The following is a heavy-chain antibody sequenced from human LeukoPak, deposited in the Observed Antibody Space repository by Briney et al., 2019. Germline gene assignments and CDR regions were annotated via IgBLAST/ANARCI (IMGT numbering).Heavy chain of an antibody. V-gene: IGHV4-39*07. CDR3: ARDRRRGGSGSYSNY. Sequence: NPSETLSLTCTVSGVSISSSSYYWGWIRQPPGKGLEWIGSIYYSGSTYYNPSLKSRVTISVDTSKNQFSLKLSSVTAADTAVYYCARDRRRGGSGSYSNYWGQGTLVTVSS. J-gene: IGHJ4*02. CDR1: GVSISSSSYY. CDR2: IYYSGST. D-gene: IGHD3-10*01.